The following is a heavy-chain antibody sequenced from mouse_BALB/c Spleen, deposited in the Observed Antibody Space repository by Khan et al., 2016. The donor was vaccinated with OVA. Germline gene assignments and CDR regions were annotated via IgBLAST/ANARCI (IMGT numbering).Heavy chain of an antibody. D-gene: IGHD6-2*01. CDR1: GYTFTKYG. CDR2: INTYTGEP. Sequence: QIQLVQSGPELKKPGETVKISCKASGYTFTKYGMNWVKQAPGKGLKWMGWINTYTGEPTYADDFKGRFVCSLETSASTAYLQISNLKNEDMTTYFCARISSYWYSDVWGAGITVTVSS. J-gene: IGHJ1*01. V-gene: IGHV9-1*02. CDR3: ARISSYWYSDV.